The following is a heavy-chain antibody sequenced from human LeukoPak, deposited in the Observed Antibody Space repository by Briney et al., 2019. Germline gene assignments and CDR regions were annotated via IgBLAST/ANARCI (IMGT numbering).Heavy chain of an antibody. CDR1: GFTFSSYT. J-gene: IGHJ6*02. Sequence: GGSLRLSCAASGFTFSSYTMNWLRQAPGKGLEWVSAISGSGGSTHYTDSVKGRFTISRDNSKNTLYLQVNSLRAEDTAVYYCAKEVTSCGGDCYSNYYYYYGMDVWGQGTTVTVSS. D-gene: IGHD2-21*02. CDR3: AKEVTSCGGDCYSNYYYYYGMDV. CDR2: ISGSGGST. V-gene: IGHV3-23*01.